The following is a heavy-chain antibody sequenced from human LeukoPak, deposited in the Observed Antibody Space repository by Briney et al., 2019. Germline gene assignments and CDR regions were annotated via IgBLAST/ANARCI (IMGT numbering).Heavy chain of an antibody. V-gene: IGHV4-34*01. CDR1: GGSFSGYY. CDR3: ARAPLYYYDFWSGPDY. Sequence: PSETLPLTCAVYGGSFSGYYWSWIRQPPGKGLAWIGEINHSGSTNYNPSLKSRVTISVDTSKNQSSLKLSSVTAADTAVYYCARAPLYYYDFWSGPDYWGQGTLVTVSS. CDR2: INHSGST. D-gene: IGHD3-3*01. J-gene: IGHJ4*02.